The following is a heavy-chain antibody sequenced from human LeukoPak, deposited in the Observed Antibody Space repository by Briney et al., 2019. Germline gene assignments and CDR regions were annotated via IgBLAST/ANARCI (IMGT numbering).Heavy chain of an antibody. Sequence: PGGSLRLSCAASGFTFSSYWMSWVRQAPGKGLEWVASIKEDGSEKNYVDSVKGRFTISRDNAKNSLYLQMNSLRAEDTAVYYCARGGSENDYWGQGTLVTVSS. CDR2: IKEDGSEK. CDR3: ARGGSENDY. V-gene: IGHV3-7*01. J-gene: IGHJ4*02. D-gene: IGHD3-10*01. CDR1: GFTFSSYW.